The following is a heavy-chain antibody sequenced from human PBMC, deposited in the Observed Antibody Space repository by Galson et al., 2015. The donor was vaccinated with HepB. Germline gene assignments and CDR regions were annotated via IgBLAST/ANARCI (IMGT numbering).Heavy chain of an antibody. CDR2: INTNTGNP. Sequence: SVKVSCKASGYTFTSYAMNWVRQAPGQGLEWMGWINTNTGNPTYAQGFTGRFVFSLDISVSTAYLQISSLKAEDTAVYYCARRLVYYDILTGLHGGSVYGMDVWGQGTTVTVSS. V-gene: IGHV7-4-1*02. J-gene: IGHJ6*02. CDR3: ARRLVYYDILTGLHGGSVYGMDV. D-gene: IGHD3-9*01. CDR1: GYTFTSYA.